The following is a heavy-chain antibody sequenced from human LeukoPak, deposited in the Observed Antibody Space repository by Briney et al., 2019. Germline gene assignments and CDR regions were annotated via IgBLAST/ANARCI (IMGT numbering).Heavy chain of an antibody. J-gene: IGHJ5*02. CDR1: GLTFSNYG. Sequence: GGSLRLSCAASGLTFSNYGMHWVRQAPGKGLEWVAFVRYDGGETYYAESVKGRFTISRDNSKNTLYLQVNSLRVEDTAIYYCTRGLRDCNPWGQGTLVTVSS. CDR3: TRGLRDCNP. CDR2: VRYDGGET. D-gene: IGHD2-21*01. V-gene: IGHV3-30*02.